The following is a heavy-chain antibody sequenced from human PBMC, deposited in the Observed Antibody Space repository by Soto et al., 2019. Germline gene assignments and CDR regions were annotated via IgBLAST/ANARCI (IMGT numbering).Heavy chain of an antibody. CDR1: GLTFSSYA. Sequence: EVQLLESGGGLVQPGGSLRLSCAASGLTFSSYAMSWVRQAPGKGLEWVSGISGSGISTYYADSVKGPFTISRDNSKNTLYLQMNSLRAEDTAVYYCAKNSESSAYSSFDYWGQGTLVTVSS. CDR2: ISGSGIST. CDR3: AKNSESSAYSSFDY. J-gene: IGHJ4*02. V-gene: IGHV3-23*01. D-gene: IGHD3-22*01.